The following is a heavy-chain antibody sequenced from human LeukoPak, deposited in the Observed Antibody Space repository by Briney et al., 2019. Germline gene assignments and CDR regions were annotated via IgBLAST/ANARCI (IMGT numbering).Heavy chain of an antibody. Sequence: SSETLSLTCTVSGGSINNYYWSWIRQPAGKGLEWIGRIYTTGSTNYNPSLKSRVTMSVDTSKNQFSLKLTSVTAADTAVYYCARDQMTTVRGFDSWGQGTLVTVSS. V-gene: IGHV4-4*07. CDR1: GGSINNYY. D-gene: IGHD4-17*01. CDR2: IYTTGST. J-gene: IGHJ4*02. CDR3: ARDQMTTVRGFDS.